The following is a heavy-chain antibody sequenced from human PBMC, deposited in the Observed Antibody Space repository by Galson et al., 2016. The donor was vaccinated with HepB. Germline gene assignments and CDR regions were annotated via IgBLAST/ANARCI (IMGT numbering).Heavy chain of an antibody. CDR2: ITSSGGLS. D-gene: IGHD6-25*01. Sequence: SLRLSCAASGFTFSDYEMNWVRQAPGKGLEWISYITSSGGLSYYADSMEGRFTISRDNAKNSVYLQINSLRAEDTAVYYCASRGFYGSLDNWGQGTLVTVSS. CDR3: ASRGFYGSLDN. CDR1: GFTFSDYE. V-gene: IGHV3-48*03. J-gene: IGHJ4*02.